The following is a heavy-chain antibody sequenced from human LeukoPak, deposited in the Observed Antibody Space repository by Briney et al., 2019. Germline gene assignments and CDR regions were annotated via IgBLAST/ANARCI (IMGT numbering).Heavy chain of an antibody. J-gene: IGHJ5*02. CDR2: ISRSGDST. D-gene: IGHD3-16*01. CDR1: GFTFNNYG. CDR3: SNRPGCFCP. Sequence: GGSLRLSCAASGFTFNNYGMSWVRQAPGKGLQWVSAISRSGDSTYYADSVKGRFTISRDNSKNTLYPQINSLRAEDTAVYYCSNRPGCFCPWGQGTLVTASS. V-gene: IGHV3-23*01.